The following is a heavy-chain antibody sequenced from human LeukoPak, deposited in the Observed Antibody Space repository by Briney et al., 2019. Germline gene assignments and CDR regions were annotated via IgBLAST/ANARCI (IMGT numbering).Heavy chain of an antibody. V-gene: IGHV3-48*02. Sequence: PGGSLRLSCAASGFSFTSYSINWVRQAPGKGREWVSYISRDSSNIYYADSVKGRFTISRDNAKNSLYLQMNSLRDDDTAVYYCAGNRDGYNFAFDIWGQGTTVTVST. CDR3: AGNRDGYNFAFDI. J-gene: IGHJ3*02. D-gene: IGHD5-24*01. CDR2: ISRDSSNI. CDR1: GFSFTSYS.